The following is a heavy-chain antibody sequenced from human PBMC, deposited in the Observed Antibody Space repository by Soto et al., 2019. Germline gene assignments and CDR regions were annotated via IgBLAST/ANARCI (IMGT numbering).Heavy chain of an antibody. CDR2: IYYSGST. CDR1: GGSISSGDYY. D-gene: IGHD3-3*01. CDR3: ARERITYYDFWSGPSHYGMDV. J-gene: IGHJ6*02. Sequence: SETLSLTCTVSGGSISSGDYYWSWIRQPPGKGLEWIGYIYYSGSTYYNPSLKSRVTISVDTSKNQFSLKLSSVTAADTAVYYCARERITYYDFWSGPSHYGMDVWGQGTTVTVSS. V-gene: IGHV4-30-4*01.